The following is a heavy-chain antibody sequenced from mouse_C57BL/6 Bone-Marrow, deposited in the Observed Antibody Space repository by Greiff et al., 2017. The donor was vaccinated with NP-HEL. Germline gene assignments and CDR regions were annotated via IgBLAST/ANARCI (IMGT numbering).Heavy chain of an antibody. Sequence: EVKLQESGAELVRPGASVKLSCTASGFNIKDDYMHWVKQRPEQGLEWIGWIDPENGDTEYASKFQGKATITADTSSNTAYLQLSSLTSEYTAVYYCTHYYGSSYLYWYFDVWGTGTTVTVSS. CDR3: THYYGSSYLYWYFDV. V-gene: IGHV14-4*01. J-gene: IGHJ1*03. D-gene: IGHD1-1*01. CDR1: GFNIKDDY. CDR2: IDPENGDT.